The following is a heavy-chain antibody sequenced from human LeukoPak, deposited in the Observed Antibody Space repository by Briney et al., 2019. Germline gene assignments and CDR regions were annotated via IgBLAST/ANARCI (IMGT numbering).Heavy chain of an antibody. CDR2: INHSGST. Sequence: SETLSLTCAVYGGSFSGYYWSWIRQPPGKGLEWIGEINHSGSTNYNPSLKSRVTISVDTSKNQFSLKLSSVTAADTAVYYCARAAYSGYDCFDFWGQGTLVTVSS. CDR3: ARAAYSGYDCFDF. D-gene: IGHD5-12*01. J-gene: IGHJ4*02. CDR1: GGSFSGYY. V-gene: IGHV4-34*01.